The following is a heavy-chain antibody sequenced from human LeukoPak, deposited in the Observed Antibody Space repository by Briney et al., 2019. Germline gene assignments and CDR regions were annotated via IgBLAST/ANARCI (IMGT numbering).Heavy chain of an antibody. J-gene: IGHJ4*02. CDR3: ASRYGSGSYYNADFDY. D-gene: IGHD3-10*01. CDR2: IIPIFGTA. V-gene: IGHV1-69*06. CDR1: GGTFSSYA. Sequence: VASVKVSCKASGGTFSSYAISWVRQAPGQGLEWVGGIIPIFGTANYAQKFQGRVTITADKSTSTAYMELSSLRSEDTAVYYCASRYGSGSYYNADFDYWGQGTLVTVSS.